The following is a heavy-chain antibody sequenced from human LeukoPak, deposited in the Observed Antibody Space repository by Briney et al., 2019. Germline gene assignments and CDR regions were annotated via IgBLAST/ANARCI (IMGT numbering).Heavy chain of an antibody. CDR1: GGSISSGSYY. CDR3: ARDQYSYGYFDYYYYMDV. V-gene: IGHV4-61*02. Sequence: PSQTLSLTCTVSGGSISSGSYYWSWIRQPAGKGLEWIGRIYTSGSTNYNPSLKSRVTISVDTSKNQFSLKLSSVTAADTAVYYCARDQYSYGYFDYYYYMDVWGKGTTVTISS. CDR2: IYTSGST. D-gene: IGHD5-18*01. J-gene: IGHJ6*03.